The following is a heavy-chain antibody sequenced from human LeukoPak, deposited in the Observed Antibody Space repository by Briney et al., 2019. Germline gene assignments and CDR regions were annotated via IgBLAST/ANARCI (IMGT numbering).Heavy chain of an antibody. Sequence: ASVKVSCKASGYTFTGYYMHWVRQAPGQGLEWMGRINPNSGGTNYAQKFQGRVTMTRDTSISTAYMELSRLTSDDTGIYYCAREGTSGSYYSWGQGTLVTVSS. CDR1: GYTFTGYY. CDR3: AREGTSGSYYS. V-gene: IGHV1-2*05. D-gene: IGHD1-26*01. J-gene: IGHJ4*02. CDR2: INPNSGGT.